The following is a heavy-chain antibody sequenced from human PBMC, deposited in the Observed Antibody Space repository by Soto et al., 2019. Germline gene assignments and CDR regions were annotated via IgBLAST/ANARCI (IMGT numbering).Heavy chain of an antibody. CDR1: GFTFSNYW. D-gene: IGHD2-15*01. CDR3: VRTSLVVAVATREDF. CDR2: IDSDGSRI. J-gene: IGHJ4*02. Sequence: EVQLVESGGGIVQPGGSLRLSCAASGFTFSNYWMHWVRQAPGKGLVWVSRIDSDGSRITYADFVKGRFTISRDNAKNTVYLHMNSLTAEDTAVYYGVRTSLVVAVATREDFWGQGTLVTVSS. V-gene: IGHV3-74*01.